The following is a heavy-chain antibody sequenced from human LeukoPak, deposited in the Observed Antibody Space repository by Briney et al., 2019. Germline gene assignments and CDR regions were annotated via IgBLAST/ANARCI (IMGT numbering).Heavy chain of an antibody. D-gene: IGHD3-9*01. CDR2: ISGSGGST. CDR3: AKDREVWAYYDILTGYYIRYYYYGMDV. CDR1: GFTFSSYA. J-gene: IGHJ6*02. V-gene: IGHV3-23*01. Sequence: GSLRLSCAASGFTFSSYAMSWVRQAPGKGLEWVSAISGSGGSTYYADSVKGRFTISRDNSKNTLYLQMNSLRAEDTAVYYCAKDREVWAYYDILTGYYIRYYYYGMDVWGQGTTVTVSS.